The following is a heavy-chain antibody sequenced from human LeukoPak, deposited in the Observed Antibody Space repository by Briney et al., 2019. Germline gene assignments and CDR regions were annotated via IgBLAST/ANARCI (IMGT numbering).Heavy chain of an antibody. CDR3: ARDWGSSAFSDY. V-gene: IGHV1-46*01. Sequence: GASVKVSCKSSGYTFTSYSMHWVRQAPGQGLEWMGIINPSGGSASYAQKFQGRLTMTGDTSTSTVYMELSSLRSEDTALYYCARDWGSSAFSDYWGQGTLVTVSS. J-gene: IGHJ4*02. CDR1: GYTFTSYS. D-gene: IGHD6-6*01. CDR2: INPSGGSA.